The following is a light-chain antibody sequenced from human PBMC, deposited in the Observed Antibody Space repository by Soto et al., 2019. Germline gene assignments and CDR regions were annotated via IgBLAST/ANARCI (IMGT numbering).Light chain of an antibody. CDR2: EVS. V-gene: IGLV2-8*01. Sequence: QSALTQPPSASGSPGQSVTISCTGTSSDVGGYNYVSWYQHHPGKAPKVMIYEVSMRPSGVPDRFSGSKSGNTASLTVSELQAEDEADYYCSSYAGSDAWVFGGGTKLTVL. CDR1: SSDVGGYNY. J-gene: IGLJ3*02. CDR3: SSYAGSDAWV.